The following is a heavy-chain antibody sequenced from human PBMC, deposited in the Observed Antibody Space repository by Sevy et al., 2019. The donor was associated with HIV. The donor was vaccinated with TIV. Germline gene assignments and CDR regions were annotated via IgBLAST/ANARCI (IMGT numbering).Heavy chain of an antibody. CDR3: ATPTMTSLDYFDY. J-gene: IGHJ4*02. Sequence: GGSLRLSCAASGFTFSGSVIYWVRQPSGKGLEWVGRIRSKADSYATAYAASVEGRFTISRDDSKNTAFLQMNVLKTEDTAVYYCATPTMTSLDYFDYWGQGTLVIVSS. CDR1: GFTFSGSV. D-gene: IGHD2-2*01. CDR2: IRSKADSYAT. V-gene: IGHV3-73*01.